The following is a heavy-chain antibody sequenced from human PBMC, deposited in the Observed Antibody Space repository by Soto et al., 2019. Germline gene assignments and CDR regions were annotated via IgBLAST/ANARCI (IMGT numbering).Heavy chain of an antibody. CDR2: IIPIFGTA. D-gene: IGHD2-21*02. CDR1: GGTFSSYA. J-gene: IGHJ5*02. Sequence: VASVKVSCKASGGTFSSYAISWVRQAPGQGLEWMGGIIPIFGTANYAQKFQGRVTITADESTSTAYMELSSLRSEDTAVYYCARVKGTLAYCGGDCYSEWFDPWGQGTLVTVSS. V-gene: IGHV1-69*13. CDR3: ARVKGTLAYCGGDCYSEWFDP.